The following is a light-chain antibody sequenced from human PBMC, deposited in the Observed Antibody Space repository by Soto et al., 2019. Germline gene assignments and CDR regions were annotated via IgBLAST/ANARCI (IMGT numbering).Light chain of an antibody. CDR1: SSDVGGYNY. CDR3: SSYTSSSTNWV. Sequence: QSALTQPASVSGSPGQSITISCTGTSSDVGGYNYVSWYQQHPGKAPKLMIYDVSNRPSGVSNRFSGSKSGNTASLTISGLQPEDEADYYCSSYTSSSTNWVFGGGTKLTVL. CDR2: DVS. V-gene: IGLV2-14*01. J-gene: IGLJ3*02.